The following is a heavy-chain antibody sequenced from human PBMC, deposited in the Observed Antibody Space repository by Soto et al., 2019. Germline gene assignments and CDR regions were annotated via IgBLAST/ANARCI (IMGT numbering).Heavy chain of an antibody. CDR2: INPNSGGT. CDR3: ARVISGDYGDSDAFDI. Sequence: EASVKVSCKASGYTFTGYYMHWVRQAPGQGLEWMGWINPNSGGTNYAQKFQGRVTMTRDTSISTAYMELSRLRSDDAAVYYCARVISGDYGDSDAFDIWGQGTMVTVSS. J-gene: IGHJ3*02. D-gene: IGHD4-17*01. V-gene: IGHV1-2*02. CDR1: GYTFTGYY.